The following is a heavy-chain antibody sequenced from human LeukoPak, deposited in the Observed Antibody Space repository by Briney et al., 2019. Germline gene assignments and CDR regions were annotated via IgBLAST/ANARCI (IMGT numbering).Heavy chain of an antibody. V-gene: IGHV4-59*01. Sequence: SETLSLTCTVFGGSITTYYWSWIRQPPGKGLEWIGYIYHSGNTNSNPSLKSRVTISVDTSKNQFSLKLRSVTAADTAIYYCARDSFYDRSGSFSDVFDSWGQGTMVTVSS. CDR2: IYHSGNT. CDR1: GGSITTYY. D-gene: IGHD3-22*01. J-gene: IGHJ3*02. CDR3: ARDSFYDRSGSFSDVFDS.